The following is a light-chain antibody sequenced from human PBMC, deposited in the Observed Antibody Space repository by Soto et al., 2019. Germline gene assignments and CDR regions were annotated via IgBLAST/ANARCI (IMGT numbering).Light chain of an antibody. CDR3: QSYDSSLSGWV. V-gene: IGLV1-40*01. CDR1: SSNIGAAYD. J-gene: IGLJ3*02. CDR2: GNN. Sequence: QSAVTQPPSVSGAPGQKVTISCTRSSSNIGAAYDVHWYQHLPGTAPKLLIYGNNNRPSGVPDRFSGSKSGTSASLAITGLQAEDEADYYCQSYDSSLSGWVFGGGTKVTVL.